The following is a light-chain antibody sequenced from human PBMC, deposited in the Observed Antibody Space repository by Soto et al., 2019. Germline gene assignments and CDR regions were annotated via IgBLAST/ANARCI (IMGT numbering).Light chain of an antibody. Sequence: QSALTQPPSASGSPGQSVTISCTGTSSDVGGSNYVSWYQQHPGKVPKLIIYDVTKRPSGVPDRFSGSKSGNTASLAVSGLQAEDEADYYCSSHAGNNVIFGGGTKLTVL. V-gene: IGLV2-8*01. CDR2: DVT. CDR1: SSDVGGSNY. J-gene: IGLJ2*01. CDR3: SSHAGNNVI.